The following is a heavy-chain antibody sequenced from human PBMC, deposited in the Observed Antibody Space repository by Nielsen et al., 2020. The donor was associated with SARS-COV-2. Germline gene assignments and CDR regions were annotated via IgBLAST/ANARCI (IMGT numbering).Heavy chain of an antibody. D-gene: IGHD6-19*01. J-gene: IGHJ4*02. CDR3: ARGRAVGFDY. V-gene: IGHV4-34*01. CDR2: INHSGST. CDR1: GESFSGYY. Sequence: ETLSLTCAVYGESFSGYYWSWIRQSPGKGLEWIGQINHSGSTNYNPSLKSRVTISVDTSKNQFSLKLSSVTAADTAVYYCARGRAVGFDYWGQGTLVTVSS.